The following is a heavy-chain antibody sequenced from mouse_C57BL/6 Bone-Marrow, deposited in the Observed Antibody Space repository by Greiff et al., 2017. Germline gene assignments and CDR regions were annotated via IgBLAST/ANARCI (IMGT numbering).Heavy chain of an antibody. Sequence: VQLQQSGAELVRPGASVKLSCTASGFNIKDAYMPWVKQRPEQGLEWIGWIVPENGDTEYASKFQGKATITADTSSNTAYLQLSSLTSEDTAVYYCTTGYGSSYAMDYWGQGTSVTVSS. V-gene: IGHV14-4*01. D-gene: IGHD1-1*01. CDR1: GFNIKDAY. J-gene: IGHJ4*01. CDR2: IVPENGDT. CDR3: TTGYGSSYAMDY.